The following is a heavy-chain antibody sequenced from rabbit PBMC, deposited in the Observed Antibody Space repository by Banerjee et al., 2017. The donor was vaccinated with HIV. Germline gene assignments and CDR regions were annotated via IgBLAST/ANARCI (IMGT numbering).Heavy chain of an antibody. D-gene: IGHD8-1*01. Sequence: QEQLVESGGGLVQPEGSLTLTCTVSGFSFSSGYDMCWVRQAPGKGLEWIGYIDPVFGITYYANWVNGRFSISRENAQNTVFLQMTSLTTADTATYFCARDGAGGSYFALWGPGTLVTV. CDR2: IDPVFGIT. J-gene: IGHJ4*01. CDR1: GFSFSSGYD. V-gene: IGHV1S47*01. CDR3: ARDGAGGSYFAL.